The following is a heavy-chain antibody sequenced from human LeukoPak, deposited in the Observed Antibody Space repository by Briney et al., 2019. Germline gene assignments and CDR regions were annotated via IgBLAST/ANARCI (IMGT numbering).Heavy chain of an antibody. V-gene: IGHV3-23*01. CDR3: AASYYGSGIYYYGMDV. CDR1: GFTFSSYG. D-gene: IGHD3-10*01. J-gene: IGHJ6*02. Sequence: GGSLRLSCAASGFTFSSYGMHWVRQAPGKGLEWVSAISGSDGSTYYADSVKGRFSISRDKSKNTLYLQMNSLRAEDTAIYYCAASYYGSGIYYYGMDVWGQGTTVTVSS. CDR2: ISGSDGST.